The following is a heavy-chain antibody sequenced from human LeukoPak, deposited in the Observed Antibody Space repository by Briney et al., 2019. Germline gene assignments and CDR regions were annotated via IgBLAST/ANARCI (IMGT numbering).Heavy chain of an antibody. V-gene: IGHV4-34*01. Sequence: SETLSLTCAVYGGSFSGYYWSWIRQPPGKGLEWIGEINHSGSTNYNPSLKSRVTISVDTSKNQFSLKLSSVTAADTAVYYCARADYYDSGGFSLRYWGQGTLVTVSS. D-gene: IGHD3-22*01. CDR1: GGSFSGYY. J-gene: IGHJ4*02. CDR3: ARADYYDSGGFSLRY. CDR2: INHSGST.